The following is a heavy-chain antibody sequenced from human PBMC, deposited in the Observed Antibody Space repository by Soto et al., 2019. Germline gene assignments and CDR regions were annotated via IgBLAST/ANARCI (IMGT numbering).Heavy chain of an antibody. CDR1: GFTFSDYH. D-gene: IGHD3-10*01. CDR3: ARDKITMVRGVIITDYYYYGMDV. Sequence: VGSLRLSCAASGFTFSDYHMSWIRQAPGKGLEWVSHIGTISSYTLHADSVKGRFTISRDNAKNSLYLQMDSLRAEDTAVYYCARDKITMVRGVIITDYYYYGMDVWGQGTTGTV. J-gene: IGHJ6*02. V-gene: IGHV3-11*06. CDR2: IGTISSYT.